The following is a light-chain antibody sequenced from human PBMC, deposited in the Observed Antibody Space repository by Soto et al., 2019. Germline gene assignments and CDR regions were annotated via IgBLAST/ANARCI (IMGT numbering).Light chain of an antibody. J-gene: IGKJ4*01. V-gene: IGKV3-11*01. CDR2: DSS. CDR1: QSVSNY. Sequence: VLTQSPAILSLSPGERATLDCRASQSVSNYLAWYQQRPGQAPRLLIYDSSNRATGVPARFSASGSGTDFTLTTTSLEPADFEVYYCQHRRVWPLTFGGGTKVEIK. CDR3: QHRRVWPLT.